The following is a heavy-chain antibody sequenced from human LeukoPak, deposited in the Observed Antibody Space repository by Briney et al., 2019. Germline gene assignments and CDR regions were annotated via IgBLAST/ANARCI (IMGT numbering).Heavy chain of an antibody. CDR3: ARGRCIWGYGSSTNWFEP. J-gene: IGHJ5*02. V-gene: IGHV1-8*01. CDR1: GYTFTSSD. CDR2: MNPNSGNT. Sequence: ASVKVSCKASGYTFTSSDINWVRQATGQGLEWMGWMNPNSGNTGYAQKFQGRVTMTRNTSISTAYMELSSLRSEDTAVYYCARGRCIWGYGSSTNWFEPWGQGTLVTVSS. D-gene: IGHD2-2*01.